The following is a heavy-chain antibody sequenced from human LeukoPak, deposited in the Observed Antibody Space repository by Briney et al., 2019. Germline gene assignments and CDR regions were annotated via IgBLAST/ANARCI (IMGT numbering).Heavy chain of an antibody. V-gene: IGHV1-2*02. CDR2: INANTGGT. D-gene: IGHD5-12*01. CDR3: ARGGYSGYESTDY. CDR1: GDRFTGYY. Sequence: ASVKVSCKASGDRFTGYYMHWVRQAPGQGLEWVGWINANTGGTNYAQKFQGRVTMTRDTSISTAYMELSRLRSDDTAMYYCARGGYSGYESTDYWGQGTLVTVSS. J-gene: IGHJ4*02.